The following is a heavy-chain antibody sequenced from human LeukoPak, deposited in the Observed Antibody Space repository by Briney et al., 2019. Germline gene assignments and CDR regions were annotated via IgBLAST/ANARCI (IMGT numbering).Heavy chain of an antibody. D-gene: IGHD2-2*01. CDR2: ISSSSSYI. CDR1: GFTFSSYS. J-gene: IGHJ4*02. Sequence: PGGSLRLSCAASGFTFSSYSMNWVRQAPGKGLEWVSSISSSSSYIYYADSVKGRFTISRDNAKNSLYLQMNSLRAEGTAVYYCARVLWDIVVVPAAIDYWGQGTLVTVSS. V-gene: IGHV3-21*01. CDR3: ARVLWDIVVVPAAIDY.